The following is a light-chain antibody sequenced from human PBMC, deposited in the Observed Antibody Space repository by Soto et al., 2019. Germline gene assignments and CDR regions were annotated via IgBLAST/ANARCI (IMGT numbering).Light chain of an antibody. J-gene: IGKJ1*01. V-gene: IGKV1-5*01. CDR1: QSISLW. CDR2: DVS. CDR3: QQYNSYSWT. Sequence: DIQMTQSPSTLSAFVGDRVTITCRASQSISLWLAWYQQKPGKAPRLLIYDVSTLESGVPSRFSGSGSGTEFSLTIKSLEPDDFATDYCQQYNSYSWTFGQGTKVEIK.